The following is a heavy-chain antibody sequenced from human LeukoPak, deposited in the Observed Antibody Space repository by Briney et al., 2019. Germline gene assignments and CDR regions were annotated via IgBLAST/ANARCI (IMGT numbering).Heavy chain of an antibody. CDR2: FDPEDGES. Sequence: VASVKVSCKVSGYTLTELSMHWVRQAPGKGLEWMGGFDPEDGESIYAQKFQGRVTMTEGTSTDTAYMELSSLRSEDTAVYYCATPLRTGYFDYWGQGTLVTVSS. V-gene: IGHV1-24*01. D-gene: IGHD3-16*01. CDR3: ATPLRTGYFDY. CDR1: GYTLTELS. J-gene: IGHJ4*02.